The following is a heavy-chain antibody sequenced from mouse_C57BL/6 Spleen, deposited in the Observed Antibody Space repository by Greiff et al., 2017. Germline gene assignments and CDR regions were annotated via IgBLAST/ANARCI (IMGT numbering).Heavy chain of an antibody. CDR3: AIVYDYDGEFAY. D-gene: IGHD2-4*01. CDR1: GYSITSGYY. J-gene: IGHJ3*01. CDR2: ISYDGSN. Sequence: EVQVVESGPGLVKPSQSLSLTCSVTGYSITSGYYWNWIRQFPGNKLEWMGYISYDGSNNYNPSLKNRISITRDTSKNQFFLKLNSVTTEDTATYYCAIVYDYDGEFAYWGQGTLVTVSA. V-gene: IGHV3-6*01.